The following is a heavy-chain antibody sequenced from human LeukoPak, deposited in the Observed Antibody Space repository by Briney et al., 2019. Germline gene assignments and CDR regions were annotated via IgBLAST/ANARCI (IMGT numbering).Heavy chain of an antibody. CDR2: ISSSGSTI. D-gene: IGHD1-14*01. CDR1: GFTFSSYS. J-gene: IGHJ6*03. V-gene: IGHV3-48*04. CDR3: AGSGISYYYMDV. Sequence: GGSLRLSCVASGFTFSSYSMNWVRQAPGKGLEWVSYISSSGSTIYYADSVKGRFTISRDNAKNSLYLQMNGLRAEDAAVYYCAGSGISYYYMDVWGKGTAVTISS.